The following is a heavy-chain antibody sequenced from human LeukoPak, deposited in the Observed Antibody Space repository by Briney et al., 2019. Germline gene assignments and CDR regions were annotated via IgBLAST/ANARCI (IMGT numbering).Heavy chain of an antibody. V-gene: IGHV5-51*01. CDR2: IYPGDSDT. D-gene: IGHD6-25*01. J-gene: IGHJ4*02. Sequence: GASLQISCKGSGYSFTSHWIGWVRQMPGKGLEWMGIIYPGDSDTRYSPSFQGQVTISADKSISTAYLQWSSLKASDTAMYYCARHESGLLSVHFDYWGQGTLVTVSS. CDR3: ARHESGLLSVHFDY. CDR1: GYSFTSHW.